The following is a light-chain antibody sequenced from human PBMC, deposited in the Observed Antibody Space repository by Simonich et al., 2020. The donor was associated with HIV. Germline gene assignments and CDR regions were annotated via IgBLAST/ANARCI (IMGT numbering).Light chain of an antibody. J-gene: IGKJ4*01. V-gene: IGKV3D-20*01. CDR1: QSVSTSY. CDR3: QQYGGT. Sequence: EIVLTQSPGTLSLFPGERATLSCRASQSVSTSYLAWYQQKPGLAPSLLIYDASSRATGIPDRFSGSGAGTDFTLTISRLEPEDFAVYYCQQYGGTFGGGTKVEIK. CDR2: DAS.